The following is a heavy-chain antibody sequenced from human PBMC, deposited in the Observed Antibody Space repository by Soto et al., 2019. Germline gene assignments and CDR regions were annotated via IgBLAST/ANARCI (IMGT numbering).Heavy chain of an antibody. CDR1: GFTFSSYA. CDR3: AKDLGGGVVVVPAAMPDYYYGMDV. Sequence: GGSMRLSCAASGFTFSSYAMSWIRKATGKGLEWVSAISGSGGSTYYADSVKGRFTISRDNSKNTLYLQMNSLRAEDTAVYYCAKDLGGGVVVVPAAMPDYYYGMDVWGQGITVTVSS. J-gene: IGHJ6*02. CDR2: ISGSGGST. D-gene: IGHD2-2*01. V-gene: IGHV3-23*01.